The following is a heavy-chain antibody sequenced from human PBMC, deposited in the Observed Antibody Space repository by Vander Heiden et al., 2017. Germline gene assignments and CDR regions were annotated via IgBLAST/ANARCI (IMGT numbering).Heavy chain of an antibody. V-gene: IGHV1-2*02. CDR2: INPTSGGT. Sequence: QVQLGQSGAEVKKPGASVKVSCKASGYKLTSYYMHWLRQAPGQGLEWMVWINPTSGGTNYAQKFQGRVTMTRDTSSSTAYMELSRLDSDDTAVYYCARDRVVVVPAAISYYYGMDVWGQGTTVTVSS. J-gene: IGHJ6*02. CDR1: GYKLTSYY. D-gene: IGHD2-2*02. CDR3: ARDRVVVVPAAISYYYGMDV.